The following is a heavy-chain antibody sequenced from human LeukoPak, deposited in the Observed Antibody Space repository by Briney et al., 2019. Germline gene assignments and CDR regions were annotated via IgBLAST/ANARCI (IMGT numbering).Heavy chain of an antibody. Sequence: SETLSLTCTVSGGSVTSGNYYWNWIRQPAGKGLEWIGRIYTNGGASYNPSLKSRVTISIDASKNQFSLKLSSVTAADTAVYYCAREPPGYWGQGILVTVSS. CDR1: GGSVTSGNYY. V-gene: IGHV4-61*02. CDR3: AREPPGY. J-gene: IGHJ4*02. CDR2: IYTNGGA.